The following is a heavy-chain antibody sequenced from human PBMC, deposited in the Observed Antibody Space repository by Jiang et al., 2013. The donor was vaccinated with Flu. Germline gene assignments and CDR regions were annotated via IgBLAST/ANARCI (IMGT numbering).Heavy chain of an antibody. J-gene: IGHJ3*02. Sequence: KPSETLSLTCTVSGGSISSYYWSWIRQPPGKGLEWIGYIYYSGSTNYNPSLKSRVTISVDTSKNQFSLKLSSVTAADTAVYYCARDSGVTDAFDIWGQGTMVTVSS. CDR1: GGSISSYY. CDR2: IYYSGST. V-gene: IGHV4-59*01. D-gene: IGHD2-21*02. CDR3: ARDSGVTDAFDI.